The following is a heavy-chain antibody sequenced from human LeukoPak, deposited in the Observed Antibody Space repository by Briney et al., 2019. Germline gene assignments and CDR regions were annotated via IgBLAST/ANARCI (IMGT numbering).Heavy chain of an antibody. J-gene: IGHJ4*02. CDR1: GYRFTSYW. Sequence: HGESLKISCKGSGYRFTSYWIGWVRQMPGKGLEYMGIICPGDSDTRYSQSFQGQVTISADKSITTAYLQWSSLKASDTAMYYCARHTTAGGSLRFDYWGQGTLVTVSS. D-gene: IGHD3-16*01. V-gene: IGHV5-51*01. CDR3: ARHTTAGGSLRFDY. CDR2: ICPGDSDT.